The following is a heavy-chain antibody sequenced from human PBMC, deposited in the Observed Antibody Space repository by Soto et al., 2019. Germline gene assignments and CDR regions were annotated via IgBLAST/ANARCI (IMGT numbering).Heavy chain of an antibody. Sequence: GGSLRLSCAASGFTFSSYGMHWVRQAPGKGLEWVAVIWYDGSNKYYADSVKGRFTISRDNSKNTLYLQMNSLRAEDTAVYYCECVLLCEGDLRGLFAYWGQGSLVTVSS. D-gene: IGHD3-10*01. CDR2: IWYDGSNK. CDR3: ECVLLCEGDLRGLFAY. CDR1: GFTFSSYG. J-gene: IGHJ4*02. V-gene: IGHV3-33*01.